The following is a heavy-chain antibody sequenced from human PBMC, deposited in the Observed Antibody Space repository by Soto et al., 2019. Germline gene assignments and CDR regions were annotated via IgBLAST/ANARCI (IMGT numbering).Heavy chain of an antibody. CDR3: ARQMRGGYNSGWFDP. CDR1: GGSISSSSYY. CDR2: IYYSGST. D-gene: IGHD5-12*01. V-gene: IGHV4-39*01. Sequence: SETLSLTCTVSGGSISSSSYYWGWIRQPPGKGLEWIGSIYYSGSTYYNPSLKSRVTISVDTSKNQFSLKLSSVTAADTAVYYCARQMRGGYNSGWFDPWGQGTLVTVS. J-gene: IGHJ5*02.